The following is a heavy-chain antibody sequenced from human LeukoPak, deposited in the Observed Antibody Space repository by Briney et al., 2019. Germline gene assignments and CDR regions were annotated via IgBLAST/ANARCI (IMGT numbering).Heavy chain of an antibody. CDR2: ISSSSSYI. V-gene: IGHV3-21*01. CDR1: GFTFISYS. Sequence: GGSLRLSCAASGFTFISYSMNWVRQAPGKGLEWVSSISSSSSYIYYADSVKGRFTISRDNAKNSLYLQMNSLRAEDTAVYYCAKVGVLAGSKYFDYWGQGALVTVSS. D-gene: IGHD3-10*01. J-gene: IGHJ4*02. CDR3: AKVGVLAGSKYFDY.